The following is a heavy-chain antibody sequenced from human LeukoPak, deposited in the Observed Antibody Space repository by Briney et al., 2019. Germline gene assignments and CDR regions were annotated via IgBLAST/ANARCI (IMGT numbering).Heavy chain of an antibody. CDR3: ARDQDGTIEY. V-gene: IGHV4-34*01. Sequence: SETLSLTCAVYGGSFSGYYWSWIRQPPGRGLEWIGEVNHSGTTNYNPSLKRRVPISVATSKIQFSLKLTSVTAADTAVYYCARDQDGTIEYWGQGTLVTVSS. CDR1: GGSFSGYY. J-gene: IGHJ4*02. CDR2: VNHSGTT. D-gene: IGHD2-2*01.